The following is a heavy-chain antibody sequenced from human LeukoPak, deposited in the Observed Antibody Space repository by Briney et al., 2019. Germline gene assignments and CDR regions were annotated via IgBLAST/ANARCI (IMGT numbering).Heavy chain of an antibody. Sequence: SETLSLTCTVSGGSISSSSYYWGWIRQPPGKGLEWIGSIYYSGSAYYNPSLKSRVTISVDTSKNQFSLKLSSVTAADTAVYYCARDGPFDYWGQGTLVTVSS. CDR2: IYYSGSA. CDR3: ARDGPFDY. CDR1: GGSISSSSYY. J-gene: IGHJ4*02. V-gene: IGHV4-39*07.